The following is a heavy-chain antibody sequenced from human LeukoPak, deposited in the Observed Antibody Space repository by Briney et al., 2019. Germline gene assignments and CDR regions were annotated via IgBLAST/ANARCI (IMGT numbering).Heavy chain of an antibody. D-gene: IGHD2-21*02. CDR2: ISFSSSYI. CDR1: GFTISSNS. J-gene: IGHJ4*02. CDR3: ARVRLVTGPQDY. Sequence: GGSLRLSCTVSGFTISSNSMSWVRQAPGKGLEWVSSISFSSSYIYYADSVKGRFTISRDNAKNSLYLQMNSLRAEDTAVYYCARVRLVTGPQDYWGQGTLVTVSS. V-gene: IGHV3-21*01.